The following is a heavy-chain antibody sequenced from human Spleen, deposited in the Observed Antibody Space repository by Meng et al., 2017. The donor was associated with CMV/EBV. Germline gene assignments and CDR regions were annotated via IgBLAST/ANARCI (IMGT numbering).Heavy chain of an antibody. CDR1: GYSISRAYY. Sequence: SETLSLTCTVSGYSISRAYYWGWIRQSPGKGLEWIGAIYHSGTTYYNPSLESRVTMSVDTSKNQFSLKLNSVIAADTAVYYCARRLDAGADYWGQGTLVTVSS. D-gene: IGHD2-8*02. CDR2: IYHSGTT. V-gene: IGHV4-38-2*02. J-gene: IGHJ4*02. CDR3: ARRLDAGADY.